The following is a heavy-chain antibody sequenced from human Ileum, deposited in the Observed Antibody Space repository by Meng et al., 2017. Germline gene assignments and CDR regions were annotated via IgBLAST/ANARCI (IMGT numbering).Heavy chain of an antibody. Sequence: EWGAKLLRHSETLSLTCAVYGGSFSGFYWSWIRQAPEKGLEWIGEINHGGGTNYNPSLSSRVTISVDTSKNQFSLKVNSVTAADTAFYYCARVDFRGDSRDSSGLGLWGQGTLVTVPQ. D-gene: IGHD3-22*01. V-gene: IGHV4-34*01. CDR1: GGSFSGFY. CDR3: ARVDFRGDSRDSSGLGL. CDR2: INHGGGT. J-gene: IGHJ4*02.